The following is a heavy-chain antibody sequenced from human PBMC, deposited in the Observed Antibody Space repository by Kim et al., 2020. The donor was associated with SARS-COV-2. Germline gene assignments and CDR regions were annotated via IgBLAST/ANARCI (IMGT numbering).Heavy chain of an antibody. V-gene: IGHV4-59*08. J-gene: IGHJ6*03. Sequence: SETLSLTCTVSGDSISTYSWSWIRQSPGKGLEWIGSIYQSGSTFFNPSLKSRLTISVDTSKDQFSLKVTSVTAADAAVYYCVRQRSYSYYYYMDVWGKGT. CDR2: IYQSGST. CDR3: VRQRSYSYYYYMDV. CDR1: GDSISTYS. D-gene: IGHD3-10*01.